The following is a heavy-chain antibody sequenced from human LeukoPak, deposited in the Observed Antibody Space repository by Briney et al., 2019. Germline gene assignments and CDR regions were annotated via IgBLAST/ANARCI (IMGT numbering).Heavy chain of an antibody. V-gene: IGHV3-21*01. CDR2: ISSSSSYI. CDR1: GFTFSSYS. J-gene: IGHJ4*02. Sequence: GGSLRLSCAASGFTFSSYSMNWVRQAPGKGLEWVSSISSSSSYIYYADSVKSRFTISRDSAKNSLYLQMNSLRAEDTAVYYCARVGHGGDYLAIDYWGQGTLVTVSS. CDR3: ARVGHGGDYLAIDY. D-gene: IGHD4-17*01.